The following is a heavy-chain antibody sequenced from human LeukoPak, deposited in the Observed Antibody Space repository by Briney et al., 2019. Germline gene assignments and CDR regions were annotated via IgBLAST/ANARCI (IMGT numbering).Heavy chain of an antibody. Sequence: SETLSLTCAVYGGSFSGYYWSWIRQPPGKGLEWIGEINHSGSTNYNPSLKSRVTISGDTSKNQFSLKLSSVTAADTAVYYCAREMFIVVVPAYPNWFDPWGQGTLVTVSS. CDR1: GGSFSGYY. CDR2: INHSGST. J-gene: IGHJ5*02. V-gene: IGHV4-34*01. CDR3: AREMFIVVVPAYPNWFDP. D-gene: IGHD2-2*01.